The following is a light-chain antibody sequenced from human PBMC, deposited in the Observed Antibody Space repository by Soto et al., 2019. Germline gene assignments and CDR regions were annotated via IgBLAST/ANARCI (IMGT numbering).Light chain of an antibody. CDR1: QSVSNRY. CDR2: CAS. V-gene: IGKV3-20*01. CDR3: SQFGSSPLYI. J-gene: IGKJ2*01. Sequence: EIVLTQSPGTLSLSPGERATLSCRASQSVSNRYLAWYQQKPGQAPRLLIYCASNRATSIPDRFSGSGSGTDFTLTIIRLEAEDFAVYYCSQFGSSPLYISGQGNKLEIQ.